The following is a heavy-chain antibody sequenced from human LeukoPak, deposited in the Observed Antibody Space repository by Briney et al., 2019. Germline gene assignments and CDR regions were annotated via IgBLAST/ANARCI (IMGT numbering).Heavy chain of an antibody. Sequence: PSETLSLTCTVSGGSLSSYYWSWIRQPPGKGLEWIGRIYTSGNTNYNPSLKSRVTMSVDTSKNQFFLKLFSVTAADTAVYYCARDLGGYNYGYSFDFWGQGTLVTVSS. J-gene: IGHJ4*02. D-gene: IGHD5-18*01. CDR2: IYTSGNT. V-gene: IGHV4-4*07. CDR1: GGSLSSYY. CDR3: ARDLGGYNYGYSFDF.